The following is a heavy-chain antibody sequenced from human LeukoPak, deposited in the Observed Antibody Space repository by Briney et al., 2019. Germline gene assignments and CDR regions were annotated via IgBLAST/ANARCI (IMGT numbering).Heavy chain of an antibody. Sequence: GASVKVSCKASGYTFTSYGISWVGQAPGQGLEWMGWISAYNGNTNYAQKLQGRVTMTTDTSTSTAYMELRSLRSDDTAVYYCARPRRCSSTSCTDAFDIWGQGTMVTVSS. CDR1: GYTFTSYG. D-gene: IGHD2-2*01. CDR3: ARPRRCSSTSCTDAFDI. CDR2: ISAYNGNT. V-gene: IGHV1-18*01. J-gene: IGHJ3*02.